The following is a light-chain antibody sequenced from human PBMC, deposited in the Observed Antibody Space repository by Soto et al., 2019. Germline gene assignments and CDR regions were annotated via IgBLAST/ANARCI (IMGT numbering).Light chain of an antibody. Sequence: EIVMTQSPATLSVSPGERVTFSCRASQSVSTRLAWYQHKPGQAPRLLISGASTGATGLPDRFSGGGSGTDFTLTISRLEPEDFAVYYCQQYGSSPGTFGQGTKVDIK. CDR1: QSVSTR. J-gene: IGKJ1*01. CDR2: GAS. V-gene: IGKV3-20*01. CDR3: QQYGSSPGT.